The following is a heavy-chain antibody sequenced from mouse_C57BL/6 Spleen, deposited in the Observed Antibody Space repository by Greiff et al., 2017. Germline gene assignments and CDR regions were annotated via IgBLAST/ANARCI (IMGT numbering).Heavy chain of an antibody. CDR3: ARFQGWYFDV. V-gene: IGHV2-2*01. Sequence: QVQLQQSGPGLVQPSQSLSITCTVSGFSLTSYGVHWVRQSPGKGLEWLGVIWSGGSTDYNAAFISRLSISKDNSKSQVFFKMNSLQADDTAIYYCARFQGWYFDVWGTGTTVTVSS. D-gene: IGHD3-2*02. CDR1: GFSLTSYG. CDR2: IWSGGST. J-gene: IGHJ1*03.